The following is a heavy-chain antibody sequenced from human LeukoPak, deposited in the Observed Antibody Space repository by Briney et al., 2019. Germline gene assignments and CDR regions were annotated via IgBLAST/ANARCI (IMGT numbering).Heavy chain of an antibody. D-gene: IGHD6-19*01. V-gene: IGHV1-18*01. J-gene: IGHJ2*01. CDR1: GYTFPSYG. CDR3: ARDHESSGWYPTPPGWYFDL. Sequence: ASVKVSCKASGYTFPSYGISWVRQAPGQGLEWMGWISAYNGNPNYAQKLQGRVTMTTDTSTSTAYMELRSLRSDDTAVYYCARDHESSGWYPTPPGWYFDLWGRGTLVTVSS. CDR2: ISAYNGNP.